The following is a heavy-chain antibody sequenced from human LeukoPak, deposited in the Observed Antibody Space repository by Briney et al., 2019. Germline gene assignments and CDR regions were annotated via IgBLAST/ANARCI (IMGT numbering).Heavy chain of an antibody. D-gene: IGHD5-18*01. Sequence: GGSLRLSCAASGFTFSSYGMHWVRQAPGKGLEWVAVISFDGSNKYYADSVKGRFTISRDNSRNTLYLKINSLRPEDTAVYYCAKGGYSSGYYFDYWGQGTLVTVSS. J-gene: IGHJ4*02. CDR3: AKGGYSSGYYFDY. V-gene: IGHV3-30*18. CDR2: ISFDGSNK. CDR1: GFTFSSYG.